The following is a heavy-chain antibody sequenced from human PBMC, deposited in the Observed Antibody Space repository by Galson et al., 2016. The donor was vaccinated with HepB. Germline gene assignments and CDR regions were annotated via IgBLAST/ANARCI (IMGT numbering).Heavy chain of an antibody. CDR2: ISYDGSNR. J-gene: IGHJ4*02. D-gene: IGHD6-19*01. Sequence: SLRLSCAASGFTFSTYGIHWVRQAPGKGLEWVAAISYDGSNRLHADSVKGRFTISRDNTMNTLFLQMNSLRVEDTAVYYCARIGLGYSSSLPDYWGQGTLVIVSS. CDR1: GFTFSTYG. CDR3: ARIGLGYSSSLPDY. V-gene: IGHV3-30*04.